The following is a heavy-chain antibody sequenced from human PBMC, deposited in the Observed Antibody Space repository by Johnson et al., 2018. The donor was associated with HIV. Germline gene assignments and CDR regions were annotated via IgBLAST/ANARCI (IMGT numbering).Heavy chain of an antibody. V-gene: IGHV3-20*04. Sequence: EVQLVESGGSMVRPGGSRRLSCAVSGFTFDDYGMSWVRQAPGKGLEWVSGIIWNSGSIAYADSVKGRFTISRDNAKTSLYLQMNSLRIEDTALYYCARLDTGDGLDIWGQGTMVTVSS. J-gene: IGHJ3*02. CDR1: GFTFDDYG. CDR3: ARLDTGDGLDI. CDR2: IIWNSGSI. D-gene: IGHD7-27*01.